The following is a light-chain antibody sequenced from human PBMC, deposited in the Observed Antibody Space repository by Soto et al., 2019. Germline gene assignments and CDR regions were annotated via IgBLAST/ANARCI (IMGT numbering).Light chain of an antibody. J-gene: IGKJ5*01. CDR1: QSVSNTF. Sequence: DIVLTQSPATLSVSPGERATISCRASQSVSNTFLAWYQQKPGQAPRLFIYDASNRATGIPARFSGSGSGTDFTLTISSLEPEDFAVYYCQQRSKWPITFGQGTQLEIK. CDR3: QQRSKWPIT. CDR2: DAS. V-gene: IGKV3D-20*02.